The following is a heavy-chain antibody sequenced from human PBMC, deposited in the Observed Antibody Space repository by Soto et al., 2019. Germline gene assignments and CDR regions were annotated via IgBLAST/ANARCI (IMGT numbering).Heavy chain of an antibody. J-gene: IGHJ3*01. CDR3: ARGGSSDWQVAFDF. V-gene: IGHV4-34*01. CDR2: VNHNGRN. D-gene: IGHD6-19*01. CDR1: GGSFSGYF. Sequence: QLHQQQWGAGLLKPSETLSLTCAVYGGSFSGYFWNWIRQSPGKGLEWIGKVNHNGRNNYNPSLKSRVTISLDMSKNQISLKLTSVTAADTAMYYCARGGSSDWQVAFDFWGQGTMVTVSS.